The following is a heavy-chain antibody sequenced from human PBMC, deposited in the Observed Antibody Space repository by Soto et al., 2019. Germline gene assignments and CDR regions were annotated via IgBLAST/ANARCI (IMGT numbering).Heavy chain of an antibody. CDR2: IYYSGST. CDR1: GGSISSGGYY. V-gene: IGHV4-31*03. Sequence: QVQLQESGPGLVKPSQTLSLTCTVSGGSISSGGYYWSWIRQHPGKGLEWIGYIYYSGSTYYNPALKSRVTMSVDTSKNQFSLKLSSVTAADTAVYSCASNSRWLQLGLDYWGQGTLVTVSS. CDR3: ASNSRWLQLGLDY. J-gene: IGHJ4*02. D-gene: IGHD5-12*01.